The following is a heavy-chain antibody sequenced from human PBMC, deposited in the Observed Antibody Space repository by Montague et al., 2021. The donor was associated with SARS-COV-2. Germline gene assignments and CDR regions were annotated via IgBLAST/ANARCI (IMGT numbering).Heavy chain of an antibody. CDR2: INHSGST. J-gene: IGHJ5*02. CDR3: ASLTLGYCSSTSCYSDWFYP. Sequence: SETLSLTCAVYGGSFSGYYWSWIRQPPGKGLEWIGEINHSGSTNYNPSLKSRVTISVDTSKNQFSLKLSSVTVADTAVYYCASLTLGYCSSTSCYSDWFYPWGQGTLVTVSP. CDR1: GGSFSGYY. V-gene: IGHV4-34*01. D-gene: IGHD2-2*02.